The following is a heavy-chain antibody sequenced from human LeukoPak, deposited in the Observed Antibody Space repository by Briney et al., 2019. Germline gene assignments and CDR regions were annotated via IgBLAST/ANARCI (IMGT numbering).Heavy chain of an antibody. D-gene: IGHD2-2*01. V-gene: IGHV3-21*01. Sequence: GGSLRLSCAASGFTFSSYSMNWVRQAPGKGLEWVSSISSSSSYIYYADSVKGRFTISRDNAKNSLYLQMNSLRAEDTAVYYCARAHSTNYYSLWGQGTLVTVSS. CDR2: ISSSSSYI. CDR3: ARAHSTNYYSL. J-gene: IGHJ4*02. CDR1: GFTFSSYS.